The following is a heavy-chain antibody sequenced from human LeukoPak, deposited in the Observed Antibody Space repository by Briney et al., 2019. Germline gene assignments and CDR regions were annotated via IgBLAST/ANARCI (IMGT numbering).Heavy chain of an antibody. D-gene: IGHD3-22*01. CDR2: FDPEDGET. CDR3: ATMIVVFRKLGGAFDI. CDR1: GYTLTELS. Sequence: GASVTVSCTVSGYTLTELSMHWVRQAPGKGLEWMGGFDPEDGETIYAQKFQGRVTMTEDTSTDTAYMELSSLRSEDTAVYYCATMIVVFRKLGGAFDIWGQGTMVTVSS. V-gene: IGHV1-24*01. J-gene: IGHJ3*02.